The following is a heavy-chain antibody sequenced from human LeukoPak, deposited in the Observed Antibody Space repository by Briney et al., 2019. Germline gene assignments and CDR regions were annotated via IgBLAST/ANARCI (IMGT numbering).Heavy chain of an antibody. J-gene: IGHJ6*02. CDR1: GFTFSSYG. CDR2: IWYDGSNK. D-gene: IGHD2-15*01. CDR3: ARRYRAGPRDYYYYGMDV. V-gene: IGHV3-33*08. Sequence: PGGSLILSCAASGFTFSSYGMHWVRQAPGKGLEWVAVIWYDGSNKYYADSVKGRFTISRDNSKNTLYLQMNSLRAEDTAVYYCARRYRAGPRDYYYYGMDVWGQGTTVTVSS.